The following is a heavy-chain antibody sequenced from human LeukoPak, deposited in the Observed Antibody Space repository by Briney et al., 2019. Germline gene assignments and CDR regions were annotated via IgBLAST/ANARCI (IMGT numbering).Heavy chain of an antibody. CDR3: TRGYYYDSLDALNI. V-gene: IGHV4-4*07. D-gene: IGHD3-22*01. CDR2: IYTSGST. J-gene: IGHJ3*02. CDR1: GGSISDNY. Sequence: PSETLSLTCTVSGGSISDNYWSWIRQSTGKGLEWIGRIYTSGSTNYNPSLKSRVTISVDKAKNQFSLQLSSVTAADTAVYYRTRGYYYDSLDALNISGQGTMVTVSS.